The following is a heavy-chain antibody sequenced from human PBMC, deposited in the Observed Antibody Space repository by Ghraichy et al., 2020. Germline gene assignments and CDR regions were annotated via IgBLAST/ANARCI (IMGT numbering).Heavy chain of an antibody. CDR1: GGSIRSYY. D-gene: IGHD1-14*01. CDR3: ARAKDDITSHGMDV. Sequence: SETLSLTCSVSGGSIRSYYWTWIRQPPGKGLEWIGYIYYSGSTTYNPSLMSRVTISVDTSKNQFSLKLSSVTAADTAVYYCARAKDDITSHGMDVWGQGTTVTVSS. J-gene: IGHJ6*02. CDR2: IYYSGST. V-gene: IGHV4-59*01.